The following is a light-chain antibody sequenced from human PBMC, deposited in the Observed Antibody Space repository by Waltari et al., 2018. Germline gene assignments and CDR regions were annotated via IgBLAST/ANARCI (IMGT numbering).Light chain of an antibody. V-gene: IGLV3-1*01. CDR2: EDD. CDR3: QAWDTNTVV. J-gene: IGLJ2*01. Sequence: SYDLTQAPSVSVSPGQTATITCSGDKLGDKYASWYQQKPGQSPVLVIYEDDKWPSGIPERFSGSNSGNTAALTISGTQAMDEADYYCQAWDTNTVVFGGGTKLTVL. CDR1: KLGDKY.